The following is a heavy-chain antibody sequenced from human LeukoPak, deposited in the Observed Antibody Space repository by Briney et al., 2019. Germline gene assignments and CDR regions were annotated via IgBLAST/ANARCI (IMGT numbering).Heavy chain of an antibody. Sequence: KPSETLSLTCTVSGGSISSSSYYWGWIRQPPGKGLEWIGSIYYSGSTYYNPSLKSRVTISVDTSKNQFSLKLSSVTAADTAVYYCAKDRPGAIYAFDIWGQGTMVTVSS. CDR2: IYYSGST. CDR1: GGSISSSSYY. J-gene: IGHJ3*02. V-gene: IGHV4-39*07. CDR3: AKDRPGAIYAFDI. D-gene: IGHD1-26*01.